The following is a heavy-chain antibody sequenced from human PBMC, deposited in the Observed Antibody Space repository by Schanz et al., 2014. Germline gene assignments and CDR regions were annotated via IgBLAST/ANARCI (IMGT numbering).Heavy chain of an antibody. CDR1: GFTFSNHA. CDR2: IGGSGDST. Sequence: EVHLLESGGGLVQPGGSLRLSCAASGFTFSNHALSWVRQAPGKGLEWVSGIGGSGDSTHYADSVKGRFIISRDNSKNTLYLQVNSLRAEDTAVYYSARGTDTAMEHRPFDYWGQGTLVTVSS. D-gene: IGHD5-18*01. V-gene: IGHV3-23*01. CDR3: ARGTDTAMEHRPFDY. J-gene: IGHJ4*02.